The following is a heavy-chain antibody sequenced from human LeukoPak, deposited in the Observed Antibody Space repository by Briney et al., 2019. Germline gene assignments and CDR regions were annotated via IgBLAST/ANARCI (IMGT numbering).Heavy chain of an antibody. CDR3: AKDAQRGFDYSNSLDK. D-gene: IGHD4-11*01. CDR1: GFTFSHYG. V-gene: IGHV3-33*06. CDR2: IWSDGTNS. J-gene: IGHJ4*02. Sequence: PGRSPRLSCATSGFTFSHYGMHWVRQAPGKGLEWVAVIWSDGTNSFYGDPVKGRFTISRDNFQRTVYLQMNSLRAEDTAVYYCAKDAQRGFDYSNSLDKWGQGTLVTVSS.